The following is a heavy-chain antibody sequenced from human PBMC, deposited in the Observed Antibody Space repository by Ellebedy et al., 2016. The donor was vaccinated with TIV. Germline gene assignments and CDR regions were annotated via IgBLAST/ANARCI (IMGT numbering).Heavy chain of an antibody. V-gene: IGHV1-46*01. CDR1: GYTFTTFY. D-gene: IGHD3-10*01. CDR2: INPTGGST. J-gene: IGHJ6*02. CDR3: ASRSRSGPVAVGNDYYAMDV. Sequence: ASVKVSCXASGYTFTTFYMHWVRQAPGQGLEWMGIINPTGGSTTYAQKFQGRVTMTRDTSTSTVYMELSSLRSEDTAVYYCASRSRSGPVAVGNDYYAMDVWGQGTTVTVSS.